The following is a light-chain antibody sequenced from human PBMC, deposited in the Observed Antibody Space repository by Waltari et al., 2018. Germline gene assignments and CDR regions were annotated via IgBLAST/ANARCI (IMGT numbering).Light chain of an antibody. J-gene: IGKJ4*01. V-gene: IGKV3-11*01. CDR1: QSISSN. Sequence: DIVLTQSPVTLSLSPVEIATLYCRTSQSISSNLAWYQHKPGQAPRLLIYDASKDATGIPARFSGSGSGTDCTLTISRREAEDFAVYYCQQRSTWPPLSFGGGTKVEIK. CDR3: QQRSTWPPLS. CDR2: DAS.